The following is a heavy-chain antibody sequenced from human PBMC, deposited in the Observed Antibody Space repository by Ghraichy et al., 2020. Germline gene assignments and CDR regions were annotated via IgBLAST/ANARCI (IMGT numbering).Heavy chain of an antibody. CDR1: GYTLTELS. CDR3: ATDLWELREPGDRV. D-gene: IGHD1-26*01. CDR2: FDPEDGET. V-gene: IGHV1-24*01. Sequence: ASVKVSCKVSGYTLTELSMHWVRQAPGKGLEWMGGFDPEDGETIYAQKFQGRVTMTEDTSTDTAYMELSSLRSEDTAVYYCATDLWELREPGDRVWGQGTTVTVSS. J-gene: IGHJ6*02.